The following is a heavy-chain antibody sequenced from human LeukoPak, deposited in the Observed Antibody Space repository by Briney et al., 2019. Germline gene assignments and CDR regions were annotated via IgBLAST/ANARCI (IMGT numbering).Heavy chain of an antibody. CDR3: TRGPADFDY. Sequence: GGSLRLSCTASGFTFGDYAMSWVRQAPGEGLEWVGFIRSKAYGGTTEYAASVKGRFTISRDDSKGIAHLQMNSLKTEDTAVYYCTRGPADFDYWGQGTLVTVSS. CDR2: IRSKAYGGTT. CDR1: GFTFGDYA. V-gene: IGHV3-49*04. J-gene: IGHJ4*02.